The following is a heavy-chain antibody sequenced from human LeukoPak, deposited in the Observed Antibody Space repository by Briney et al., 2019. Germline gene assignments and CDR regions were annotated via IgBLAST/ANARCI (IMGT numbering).Heavy chain of an antibody. D-gene: IGHD3-10*01. CDR1: GGSISSYY. Sequence: SETLSLTCTVSGGSISSYYWSWIRQPPGKGLEWIGYIYYSGSTNYNPSLKSRVTISVDTSKNQFSLKLSSVNAADTAVYYCARSLWVGEVLTWGQGTLVTVSS. CDR3: ARSLWVGEVLT. CDR2: IYYSGST. V-gene: IGHV4-59*01. J-gene: IGHJ5*02.